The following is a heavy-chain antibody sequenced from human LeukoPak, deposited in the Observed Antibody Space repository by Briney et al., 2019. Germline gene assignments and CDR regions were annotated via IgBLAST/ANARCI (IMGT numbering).Heavy chain of an antibody. CDR1: GYTFTGYY. CDR2: INPNSGGT. J-gene: IGHJ1*01. V-gene: IGHV1-2*04. D-gene: IGHD6-13*01. CDR3: ARGGHSSSWYGDFRH. Sequence: ASVKVSCKASGYTFTGYYMHWVRQAPGQGLEWMGWINPNSGGTNYAQKFQGWVTMTRDTSISTAYMELSRLRSDDTAVYYCARGGHSSSWYGDFRHWGQGTLVTVSS.